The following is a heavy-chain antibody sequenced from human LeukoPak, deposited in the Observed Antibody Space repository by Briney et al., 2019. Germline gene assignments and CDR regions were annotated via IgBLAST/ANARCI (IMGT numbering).Heavy chain of an antibody. CDR2: ISSSSTTR. V-gene: IGHV3-48*01. CDR3: SRDDQYCSWN. J-gene: IGHJ4*02. Sequence: PGGSLRLSCVVSGFTFSSCSMNWVRQAPGKGLEWVSYISSSSTTRYHADSVKGRFTISRDNAKNSLYLQMNSLRAEDTAVYYCSRDDQYCSWNWGQGTLVTVSS. CDR1: GFTFSSCS. D-gene: IGHD2-21*02.